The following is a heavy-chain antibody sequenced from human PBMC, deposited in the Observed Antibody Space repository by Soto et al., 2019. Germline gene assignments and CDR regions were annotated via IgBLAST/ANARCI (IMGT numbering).Heavy chain of an antibody. CDR2: IIPIFGTA. CDR3: AAIKYDDSSPGYYGMDV. Sequence: SVKVSCKASGGTFSSYAISWVRQAPGQGLEWMGGIIPIFGTANYAQKFQGRVTITADESTSTAYMELSSLKASDTAMYYCAAIKYDDSSPGYYGMDVWGQGTTVTVSS. J-gene: IGHJ6*02. CDR1: GGTFSSYA. V-gene: IGHV1-69*13. D-gene: IGHD3-22*01.